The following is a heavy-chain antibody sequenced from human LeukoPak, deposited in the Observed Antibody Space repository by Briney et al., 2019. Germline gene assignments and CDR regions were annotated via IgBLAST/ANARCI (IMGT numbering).Heavy chain of an antibody. D-gene: IGHD2-15*01. CDR3: ARMLFCSGGSCQDH. Sequence: GGSLRLSCAASGFDVSNHYLNWVRQAPGKGLEWVSIIQSAGNTYYADSVKGRFTISRDDSKNTLYLQMNSLRVEDTAIYYCARMLFCSGGSCQDHWGQGTRVTVSS. CDR1: GFDVSNHY. CDR2: IQSAGNT. V-gene: IGHV3-53*01. J-gene: IGHJ4*02.